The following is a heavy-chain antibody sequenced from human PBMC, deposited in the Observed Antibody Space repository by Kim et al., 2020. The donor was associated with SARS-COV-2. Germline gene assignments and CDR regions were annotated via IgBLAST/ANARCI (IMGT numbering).Heavy chain of an antibody. CDR2: ISSSGSTI. D-gene: IGHD3-9*01. CDR3: ARERYFAWWHYYFDY. J-gene: IGHJ4*02. CDR1: GFTFSSYE. V-gene: IGHV3-48*03. Sequence: GGSLRLSCAASGFTFSSYEMNWVRQAPGKGLEWVSYISSSGSTIYYADSVKGRFTISRDNAKNSLYLQMNSLRAEDTAVYYCARERYFAWWHYYFDYWGQRNLCTVSS.